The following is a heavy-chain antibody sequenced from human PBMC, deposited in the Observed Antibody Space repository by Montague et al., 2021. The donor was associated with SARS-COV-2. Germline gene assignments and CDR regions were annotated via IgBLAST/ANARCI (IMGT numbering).Heavy chain of an antibody. CDR1: GGSFSGYY. V-gene: IGHV4-34*01. CDR2: INHSGST. Sequence: SETLSLTCAVYGGSFSGYYWSWIRQPPGKGLEWIGEINHSGSTNYNPSLKSRVTISVDTSKNQFSLKLSSVTAADTAVYYCARGRRILLWFGELSPGGDYYGMDVWGQGTTVTVSS. D-gene: IGHD3-10*01. CDR3: ARGRRILLWFGELSPGGDYYGMDV. J-gene: IGHJ6*02.